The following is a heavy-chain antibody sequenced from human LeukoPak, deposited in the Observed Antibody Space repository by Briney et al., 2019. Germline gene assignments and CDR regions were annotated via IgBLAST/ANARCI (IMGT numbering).Heavy chain of an antibody. V-gene: IGHV3-7*01. CDR3: ARDGSGWSVY. CDR1: GFTFSGYW. Sequence: GGSLRLSCAASGFTFSGYWMSWLRRAPGKGLEWVANIKQDGTEKYYVDSVKGRFIISRDNAKNSLYLQMNSLRAEDTAVYYCARDGSGWSVYWGQGTLVTVSS. J-gene: IGHJ4*02. D-gene: IGHD6-19*01. CDR2: IKQDGTEK.